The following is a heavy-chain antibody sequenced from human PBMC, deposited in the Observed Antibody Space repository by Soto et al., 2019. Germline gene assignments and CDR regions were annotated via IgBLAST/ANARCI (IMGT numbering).Heavy chain of an antibody. Sequence: NPSETLSLTCTVSGGSISSGGYYWSWIRQHPGKGLEWIGYIYYSGSTYYNPSLKSRVTISVDTSKNQFSLKLSSVTAADTAVYYCAEDPYYYYYGMDVWGQGTTVTVSS. CDR1: GGSISSGGYY. CDR3: AEDPYYYYYGMDV. CDR2: IYYSGST. V-gene: IGHV4-31*03. J-gene: IGHJ6*02.